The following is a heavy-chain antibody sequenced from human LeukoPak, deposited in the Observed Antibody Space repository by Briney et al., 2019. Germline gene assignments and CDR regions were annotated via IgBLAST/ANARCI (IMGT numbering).Heavy chain of an antibody. CDR2: IWPDGSNK. J-gene: IGHJ4*02. Sequence: GGSLRLSCAASGLTFSSYGMQWVRQAPGKGLEWVAVIWPDGSNKYYADSVKGRFTISRDNSKNTLYLQMNSLRAEDTAVYYCARNRPAYYFDYWGQGTLVTVSS. CDR1: GLTFSSYG. CDR3: ARNRPAYYFDY. V-gene: IGHV3-33*01.